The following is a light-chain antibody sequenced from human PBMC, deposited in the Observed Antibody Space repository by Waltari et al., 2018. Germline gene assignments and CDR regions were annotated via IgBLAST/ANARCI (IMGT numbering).Light chain of an antibody. CDR3: QQYNNWPLT. CDR2: GAS. CDR1: QSVSST. Sequence: EIVMTQSPATLSVSPGERVTLSCRASQSVSSTLAWYQQKPGQAPRLLTYGASTRATGIPAKFSGSGSGTDFTLTINSLQSEDFAVYYCQQYNNWPLTFGGGTKVEIK. J-gene: IGKJ4*01. V-gene: IGKV3-15*01.